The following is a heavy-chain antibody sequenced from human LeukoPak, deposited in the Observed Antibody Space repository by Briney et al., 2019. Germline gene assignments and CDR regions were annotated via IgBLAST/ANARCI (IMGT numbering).Heavy chain of an antibody. J-gene: IGHJ6*03. V-gene: IGHV1-3*03. D-gene: IGHD3-10*01. Sequence: ASVKVSCKASGYTFTNYAIHWVRQAPGQRFEWMGWINAANGHTKYSQEFQDRITITRDTSATTAYMELSNLKSDDMALYYCARGRGPPNTNRDFHYYYYMDVWGTGTTVTVSS. CDR3: ARGRGPPNTNRDFHYYYYMDV. CDR2: INAANGHT. CDR1: GYTFTNYA.